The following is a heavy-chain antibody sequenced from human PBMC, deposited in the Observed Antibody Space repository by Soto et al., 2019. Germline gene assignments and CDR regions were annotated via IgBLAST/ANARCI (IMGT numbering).Heavy chain of an antibody. CDR2: ISYDGSNK. CDR1: GFTFSSYA. CDR3: ARGFLFEWLVGGYYFDY. Sequence: QVQLVESGGGVVQPGRSLRLSCAASGFTFSSYAMHWVRQAPGKGLEWVAVISYDGSNKYYADSVKGRFTISRDNSKNTLYLQMNSLRAEDTAVYYCARGFLFEWLVGGYYFDYWGQGTLVTVSS. V-gene: IGHV3-30-3*01. J-gene: IGHJ4*02. D-gene: IGHD6-19*01.